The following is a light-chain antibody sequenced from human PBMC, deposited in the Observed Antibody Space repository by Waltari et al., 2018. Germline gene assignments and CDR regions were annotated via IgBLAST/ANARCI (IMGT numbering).Light chain of an antibody. CDR3: CSYTSSSTWV. J-gene: IGLJ3*02. Sequence: QAALTQPASVSGSPGQSITLSCTSACGHGGGYNSLSWYQQHPGKAPKLMIYDVRLRPSWVSIRFSGSKTGNTASLTISELQAEYESDYYCCSYTSSSTWVFGGGTKLTVL. V-gene: IGLV2-14*03. CDR1: CGHGGGYNS. CDR2: DVR.